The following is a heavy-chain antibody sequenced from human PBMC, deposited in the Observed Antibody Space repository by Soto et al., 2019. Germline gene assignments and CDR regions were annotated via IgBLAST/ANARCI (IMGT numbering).Heavy chain of an antibody. V-gene: IGHV1-69*01. CDR1: GGTFSSYA. D-gene: IGHD3-3*01. Sequence: QVQLVQSGAEVKKPGSSVKVSCKASGGTFSSYAISWVRQAPGQGLEWMGGIIPIFGTANYAQKFQGRVTITADESTSTAYMELSSLRSEDTAVYYCARDIRQAGYRGYYDFGGIYYWGQGTLVTVSS. J-gene: IGHJ4*02. CDR2: IIPIFGTA. CDR3: ARDIRQAGYRGYYDFGGIYY.